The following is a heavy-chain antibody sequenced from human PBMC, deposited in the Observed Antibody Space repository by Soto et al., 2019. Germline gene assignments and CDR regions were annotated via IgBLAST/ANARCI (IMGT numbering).Heavy chain of an antibody. CDR1: GFTFSSYA. CDR2: ISGSGSST. CDR3: AKRSSVLAAAGTLFDY. J-gene: IGHJ4*02. D-gene: IGHD6-13*01. V-gene: IGHV3-23*01. Sequence: EVQLLESGGGLVQPGGSLRLSCAASGFTFSSYAMSLVRQAPGKGLEWVSAISGSGSSTYYADSVKGRFTISRDNSKNTLYLQMNSLRAEDTAVYYCAKRSSVLAAAGTLFDYWGQGTLVTVSS.